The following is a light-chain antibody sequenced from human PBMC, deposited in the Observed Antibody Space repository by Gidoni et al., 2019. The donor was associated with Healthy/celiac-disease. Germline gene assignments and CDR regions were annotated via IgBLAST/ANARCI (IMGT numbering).Light chain of an antibody. CDR2: GAS. J-gene: IGKJ2*01. V-gene: IGKV3-20*01. CDR1: QSVSSSY. CDR3: QQYGSGYT. Sequence: ELVLTQSPGTLSLSPGERATLSCRASQSVSSSYLAWYQQKPGQAPRLLIYGASSRATGIPDRFSGSGSGTDFTLTNSRLEPEDFAVYYCQQYGSGYTFGQGTKLEIK.